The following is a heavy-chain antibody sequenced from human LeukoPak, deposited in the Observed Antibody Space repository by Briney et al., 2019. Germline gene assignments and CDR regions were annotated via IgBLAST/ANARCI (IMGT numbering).Heavy chain of an antibody. D-gene: IGHD1-14*01. V-gene: IGHV3-30*18. CDR3: AKAITEADNWFDP. J-gene: IGHJ5*02. CDR1: GFTFSSYG. Sequence: PGRSLRLSCAASGFTFSSYGMHWVRQAPGKGLEWVAVISYEGSNKYYADSVKGRFTISRDNSKNTLYLQMNSLRAEDTAVYYCAKAITEADNWFDPWGQGTLVTVSS. CDR2: ISYEGSNK.